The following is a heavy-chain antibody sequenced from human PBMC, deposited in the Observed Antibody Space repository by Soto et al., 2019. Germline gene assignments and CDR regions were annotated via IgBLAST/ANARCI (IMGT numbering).Heavy chain of an antibody. J-gene: IGHJ4*02. CDR3: ARGEPFDY. V-gene: IGHV3-64*01. CDR2: ISSNGGST. CDR1: GFTFSSYT. Sequence: EVPLVESGGGLVQPGGSLRLSCAASGFTFSSYTMHWVRQAPGKGLEYVSAISSNGGSTYYANSVKGRFTISRDNSKNTLYLQMGSLRAEDMAVYYCARGEPFDYWGQGTLVTVSS. D-gene: IGHD3-16*01.